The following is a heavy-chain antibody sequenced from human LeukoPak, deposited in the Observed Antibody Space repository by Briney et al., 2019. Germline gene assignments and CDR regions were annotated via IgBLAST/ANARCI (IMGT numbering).Heavy chain of an antibody. CDR1: GFTFSSYA. D-gene: IGHD3-16*01. Sequence: GESLRLSCAASGFTFSSYAMTWVRQAPGKGLEWVSGISGSGGSTYYADSVQGRFTLSRDNSKNTLFLQMNSLRAEDTAIYYCARGGDVTGPFDYWGQGTLVTVSS. CDR2: ISGSGGST. CDR3: ARGGDVTGPFDY. J-gene: IGHJ4*02. V-gene: IGHV3-23*01.